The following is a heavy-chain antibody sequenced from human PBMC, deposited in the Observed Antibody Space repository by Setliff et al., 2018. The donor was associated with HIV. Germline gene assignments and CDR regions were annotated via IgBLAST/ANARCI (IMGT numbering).Heavy chain of an antibody. CDR2: INHSGST. CDR3: ARARRAGSGPKYFQY. J-gene: IGHJ1*01. Sequence: PSETLSLTCAVYGGSFNGYYWSWIRQPPGKGLEWIGEINHSGSTNYNPSLKSRVTMSVDKSKNQFSLRLSSVTAADTAVYYCARARRAGSGPKYFQYWGQGTLVTVSS. CDR1: GGSFNGYY. D-gene: IGHD2-15*01. V-gene: IGHV4-34*01.